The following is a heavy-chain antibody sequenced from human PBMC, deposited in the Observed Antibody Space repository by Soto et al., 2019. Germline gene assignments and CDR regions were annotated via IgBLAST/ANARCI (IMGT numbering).Heavy chain of an antibody. Sequence: QVQLVESGGGVVQPGRSLRLSCAASGFTFSSYAMHWVRQAPGKGLEWVAVISYDGSNKYYADSVKGRFTISRDNSKNTLYLQMNSLRAEDTAVYYCAKAQSITIFGVVGYRGQGTLVTVSS. D-gene: IGHD3-3*01. J-gene: IGHJ4*02. CDR1: GFTFSSYA. V-gene: IGHV3-30-3*01. CDR3: AKAQSITIFGVVGY. CDR2: ISYDGSNK.